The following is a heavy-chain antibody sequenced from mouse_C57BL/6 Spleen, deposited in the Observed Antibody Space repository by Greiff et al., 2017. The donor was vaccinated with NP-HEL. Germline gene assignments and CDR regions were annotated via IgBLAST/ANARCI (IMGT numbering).Heavy chain of an antibody. CDR3: ATHSSGSYFDY. CDR2: IYPSDSET. Sequence: QVQLQQPGAELVRPGSSVKLSCKASGCTFTSYWMDWVKQRPGQGLEWIGNIYPSDSETHYNQKFKDKATLTVDKSSSTAYMQLSSLTSEDSAVYYCATHSSGSYFDYWGQGTTLTVSS. CDR1: GCTFTSYW. J-gene: IGHJ2*01. D-gene: IGHD3-2*02. V-gene: IGHV1-61*01.